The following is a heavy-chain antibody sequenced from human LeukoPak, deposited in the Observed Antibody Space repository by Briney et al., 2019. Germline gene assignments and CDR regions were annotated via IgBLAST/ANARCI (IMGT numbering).Heavy chain of an antibody. V-gene: IGHV1-18*01. CDR3: ARDQSFVWGSYLKLWDYYYYMDV. Sequence: GASVKVSCKASGYTFTSYGISWVRQAPGQGLEWMGWISAYNGNTNYAQKLQGRATMTTDTSTSTAYMELRSLRSDDTAVYYCARDQSFVWGSYLKLWDYYYYMDVWGKGTTVTVSS. D-gene: IGHD3-16*02. CDR1: GYTFTSYG. CDR2: ISAYNGNT. J-gene: IGHJ6*03.